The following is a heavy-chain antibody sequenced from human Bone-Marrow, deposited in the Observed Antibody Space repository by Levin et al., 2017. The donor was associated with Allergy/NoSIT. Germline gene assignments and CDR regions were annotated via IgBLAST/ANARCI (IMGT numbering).Heavy chain of an antibody. V-gene: IGHV3-72*01. J-gene: IGHJ6*02. CDR2: TRTKAQGYTT. CDR1: GFTFSDHY. Sequence: QAGGSLRLSCAASGFTFSDHYMDWVRQTPGMGLEWLGRTRTKAQGYTTEYAASVRGRLTVSRDDSRNSLYLQINSLKVEDTAVYYCTRGGSRQQGDNYYNPMDVWGQGTTVTVSS. CDR3: TRGGSRQQGDNYYNPMDV. D-gene: IGHD6-13*01.